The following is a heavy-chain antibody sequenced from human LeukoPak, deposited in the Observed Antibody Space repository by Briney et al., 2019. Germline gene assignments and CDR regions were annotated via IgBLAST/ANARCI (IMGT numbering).Heavy chain of an antibody. CDR2: ISYDGSNK. Sequence: GGSLRLSCAASGFTISSYGMHWVRQAPGKGLEWVAVISYDGSNKYYADSVKGRFTISRDNSKNTLYLQMNSLRAEDTAVYYCARVPGYYYYMDVWGKGTTVTVSS. V-gene: IGHV3-30*03. CDR1: GFTISSYG. J-gene: IGHJ6*03. CDR3: ARVPGYYYYMDV.